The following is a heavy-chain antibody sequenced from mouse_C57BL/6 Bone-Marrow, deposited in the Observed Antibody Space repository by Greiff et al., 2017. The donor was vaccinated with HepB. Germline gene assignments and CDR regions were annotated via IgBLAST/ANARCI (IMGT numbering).Heavy chain of an antibody. Sequence: QVQLQQSGAELARPGASVKLSCKASGYTFTSYGISWVKQRTGQGLEWIGEIYPRSGNTYYNEKFKGKATLTADKSSSTAYMELRSLTSEDSAVYFCARWDGYYRYFDVWGTGTTVTVSS. CDR2: IYPRSGNT. V-gene: IGHV1-81*01. CDR3: ARWDGYYRYFDV. CDR1: GYTFTSYG. D-gene: IGHD2-3*01. J-gene: IGHJ1*03.